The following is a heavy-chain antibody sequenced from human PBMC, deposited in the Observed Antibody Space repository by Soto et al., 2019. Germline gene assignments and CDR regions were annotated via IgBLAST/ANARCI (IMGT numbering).Heavy chain of an antibody. J-gene: IGHJ6*02. V-gene: IGHV1-18*04. CDR1: GYTFTSYG. CDR2: INAYNGQT. D-gene: IGHD1-1*01. Sequence: ASVKVSCKASGYTFTSYGISWVRQAPGQGLEWMGWINAYNGQTNYAQKIQGRVNITRDTSTSTAYMELSSLRSEDTAVYYCARGKGMEENYYYYGLDIWGQGTTVTVSS. CDR3: ARGKGMEENYYYYGLDI.